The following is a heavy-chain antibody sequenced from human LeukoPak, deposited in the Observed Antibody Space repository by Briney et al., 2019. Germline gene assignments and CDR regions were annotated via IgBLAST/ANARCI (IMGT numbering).Heavy chain of an antibody. CDR1: GFTFSSYA. J-gene: IGHJ6*03. D-gene: IGHD1-26*01. V-gene: IGHV3-23*01. Sequence: PGGSLRLSCAASGFTFSSYAMSWVRQAPGKGLEWVSTLSGSGGNTYYADSVKGRVTISRDNSKNTLYLQMNSLRPEDTAEYYCAKVGYMDVWGKGTTVTVSS. CDR2: LSGSGGNT. CDR3: AKVGYMDV.